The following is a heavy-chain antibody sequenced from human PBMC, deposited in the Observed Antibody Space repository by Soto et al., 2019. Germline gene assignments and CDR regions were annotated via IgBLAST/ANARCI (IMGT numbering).Heavy chain of an antibody. CDR3: ARRLIVATIDY. Sequence: SETLSLTCTVSGGSISSSSYYWGWIRQLPGKGLEWIGSISYSGRTFYNPSLKSRVTIYLDTSKNQFSLQLNAVTAADMAVYYCARRLIVATIDYWGQGTLVTVSS. D-gene: IGHD1-26*01. CDR1: GGSISSSSYY. V-gene: IGHV4-39*01. J-gene: IGHJ4*02. CDR2: ISYSGRT.